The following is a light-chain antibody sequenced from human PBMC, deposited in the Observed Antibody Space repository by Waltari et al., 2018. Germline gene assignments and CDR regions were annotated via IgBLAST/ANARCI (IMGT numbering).Light chain of an antibody. CDR1: QSVSSY. V-gene: IGKV3-11*01. CDR2: SAS. CDR3: QQRSNWPRT. Sequence: EIVLTQSPATLSLSPGERATLSCRASQSVSSYLAWYQQMPGQAPRLLIHSASNRATGIPARFSCSGSGTDFTLTISSLEPEDFAVYYCQQRSNWPRTFGQGTKVEIK. J-gene: IGKJ1*01.